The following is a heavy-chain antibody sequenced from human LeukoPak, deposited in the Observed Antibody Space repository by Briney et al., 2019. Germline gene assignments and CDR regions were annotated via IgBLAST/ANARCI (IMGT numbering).Heavy chain of an antibody. CDR1: GGSISSGGYY. V-gene: IGHV4-61*08. Sequence: PETLSLTCTVSGGSISSGGYYWSWIRQHPGKGLEWIGYIYYSGSTSYNPSYSSGSTNYNPSLKSRVTISIDTSKNQFSLRLNSVTAADTAVYYCARASGVSSYLLPIWGQGTLVAVSS. CDR2: IYYSGSTSYNPSYSSGST. CDR3: ARASGVSSYLLPI. D-gene: IGHD2-8*01. J-gene: IGHJ4*02.